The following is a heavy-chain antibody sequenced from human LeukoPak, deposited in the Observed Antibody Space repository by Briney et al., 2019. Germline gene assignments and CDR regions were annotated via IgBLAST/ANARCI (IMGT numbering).Heavy chain of an antibody. J-gene: IGHJ4*02. D-gene: IGHD1-14*01. CDR1: GFTFSSYG. Sequence: GESLKISCAASGFTFSSYGMHWVRQAPGKGLEWVAVISYDGSNKYYADSVKGRFTISRDNSKNTLYLQMNSLRAEDTAVYYCAKGNRPYYFDYWGQGTLVTVSS. CDR2: ISYDGSNK. CDR3: AKGNRPYYFDY. V-gene: IGHV3-30*18.